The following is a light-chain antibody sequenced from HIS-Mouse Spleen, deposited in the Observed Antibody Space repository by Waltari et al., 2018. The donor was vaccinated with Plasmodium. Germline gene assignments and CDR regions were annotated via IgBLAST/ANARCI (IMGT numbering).Light chain of an antibody. CDR2: DNN. Sequence: QSVLTQPPSVSAAPGQKVTIPCSGGSSNIGNNYVSWYQQPPGTAPKLLIYDNNTRPAGIPDRFSGSKAGTSATLGITGLQTGDEADYYCGTWDSSLSAGVVFGGGTKLTVL. CDR1: SSNIGNNY. J-gene: IGLJ2*01. CDR3: GTWDSSLSAGVV. V-gene: IGLV1-51*01.